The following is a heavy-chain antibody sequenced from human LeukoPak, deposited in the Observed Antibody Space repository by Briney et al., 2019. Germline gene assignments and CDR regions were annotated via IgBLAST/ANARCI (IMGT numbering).Heavy chain of an antibody. D-gene: IGHD6-19*01. CDR2: IYYSGST. Sequence: PSETLSLTCTVSGGSISSYYWSWIRQPPGKGLEWIGYIYYSGSTNYNPSLKSRVTISVDTSKNQFSLKLSSVTAADTAVYYCASLATVARSDYWGQGTLVTVSS. CDR3: ASLATVARSDY. V-gene: IGHV4-59*08. J-gene: IGHJ4*02. CDR1: GGSISSYY.